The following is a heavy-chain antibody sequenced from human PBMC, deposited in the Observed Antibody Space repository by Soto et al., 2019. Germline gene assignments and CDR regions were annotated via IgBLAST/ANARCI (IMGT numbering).Heavy chain of an antibody. CDR1: GFTFSSYA. V-gene: IGHV3-23*01. J-gene: IGHJ4*02. CDR2: ISGSGGST. Sequence: AGSLRLSCAASGFTFSSYAMSWVRQAPGKGLEWVSAISGSGGSTYYADSVKGRFTISRDNSKNTLYLQMNSLRAEDTAVYYCAKDYSSGYNFDYWGQGTLVTVSS. CDR3: AKDYSSGYNFDY. D-gene: IGHD3-22*01.